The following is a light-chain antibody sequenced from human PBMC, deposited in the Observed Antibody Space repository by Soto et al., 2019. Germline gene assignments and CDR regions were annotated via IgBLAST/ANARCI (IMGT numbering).Light chain of an antibody. J-gene: IGKJ2*01. Sequence: EIGLTQSPGTVSLSPGARATLSCRASQSVSSRNLAWYRQKPGQAPSLLIFGASNRATGITDRFSGSGSGTDFTLTISRLEPDDCAVHSCLRYGYSPPAYTFGQGTKLEIK. CDR3: LRYGYSPPAYT. CDR2: GAS. CDR1: QSVSSRN. V-gene: IGKV3-20*01.